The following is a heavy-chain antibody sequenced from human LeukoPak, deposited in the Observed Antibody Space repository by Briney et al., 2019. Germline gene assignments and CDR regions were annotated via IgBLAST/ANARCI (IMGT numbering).Heavy chain of an antibody. CDR1: GFTFDNYA. CDR2: ISWNSGSI. D-gene: IGHD2-15*01. CDR3: VKDLSLGFCSGGSCSAHFDY. J-gene: IGHJ4*02. V-gene: IGHV3-9*03. Sequence: GRSPRLSCTVSGFTFDNYAMHWVRQAPGKGLEWVSGISWNSGSIGYVDSVKGRFTISRDNAKNSLYLQMDSLRAEDMALYYCVKDLSLGFCSGGSCSAHFDYWGQGTLVTVSS.